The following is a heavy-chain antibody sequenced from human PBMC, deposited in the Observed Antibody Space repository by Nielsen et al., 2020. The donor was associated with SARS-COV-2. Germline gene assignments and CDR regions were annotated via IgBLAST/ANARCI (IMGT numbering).Heavy chain of an antibody. V-gene: IGHV1-18*01. CDR2: ISAYNGNT. Sequence: ASVKVSCKASGYTFTSYDINWVRQATGQGLEWMGWISAYNGNTNYAQKLQGRVTMTTDTSTSTAYMELRSLRSDDTAVYYCARDHRGVTMVRGVRPHYYYGMDVWGQGTTVTVSS. CDR1: GYTFTSYD. J-gene: IGHJ6*02. CDR3: ARDHRGVTMVRGVRPHYYYGMDV. D-gene: IGHD3-10*01.